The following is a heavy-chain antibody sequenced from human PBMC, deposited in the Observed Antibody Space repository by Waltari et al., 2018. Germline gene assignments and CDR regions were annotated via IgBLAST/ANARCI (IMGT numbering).Heavy chain of an antibody. D-gene: IGHD3-10*01. CDR1: GYSISSGYY. Sequence: QLQLQESGPGLVKPSETLSLTCTVSGYSISSGYYWGWIRQPPGKGLEWIGSIYHSGSTYYNPSLKSRVTISVDTSKNQFSLKLSSVTAADTAVYYCARERYYYGSGSYSRYFDYWGQGTLVTVSS. J-gene: IGHJ4*02. CDR3: ARERYYYGSGSYSRYFDY. CDR2: IYHSGST. V-gene: IGHV4-38-2*02.